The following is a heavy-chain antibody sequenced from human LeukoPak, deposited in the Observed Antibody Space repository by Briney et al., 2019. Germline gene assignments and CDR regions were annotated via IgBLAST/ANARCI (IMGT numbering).Heavy chain of an antibody. CDR3: ARMDGKYSSSWYKGWFDP. CDR1: GGSISSYY. J-gene: IGHJ5*02. V-gene: IGHV4-4*07. CDR2: IYTSGST. D-gene: IGHD6-13*01. Sequence: PSETLSLTCTVSGGSISSYYWSWIRQPAGKGLEWIGRIYTSGSTNYNPSLKSRVTISVDTSKNQFSLKLSSVTAADTAVYYCARMDGKYSSSWYKGWFDPWGQGTLVTVSS.